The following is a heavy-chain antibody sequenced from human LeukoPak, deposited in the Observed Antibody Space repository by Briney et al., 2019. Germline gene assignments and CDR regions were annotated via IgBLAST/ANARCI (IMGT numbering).Heavy chain of an antibody. V-gene: IGHV4-34*01. J-gene: IGHJ4*02. CDR3: ARRKPLRYFDWLPNFDY. CDR1: GGSFSGYY. D-gene: IGHD3-9*01. CDR2: INHSGST. Sequence: SETLSLTCAVYGGSFSGYYWSWLRQPPGKGLEWIGEINHSGSTNYNPSLKSRVTISVDTSKNQFSLKLSSVTAADTAVYYCARRKPLRYFDWLPNFDYWGQGTLVTVSS.